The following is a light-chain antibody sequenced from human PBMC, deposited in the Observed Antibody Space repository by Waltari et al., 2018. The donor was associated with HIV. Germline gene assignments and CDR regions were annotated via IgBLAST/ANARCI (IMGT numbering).Light chain of an antibody. Sequence: QSALTQPPSVSGSPGQSVTISCTGTNSVIGRYVPWYQQHPGQAPRLIVFCVSARPSGISAPLSGSRSGTSASLTISGLQTDDEADYFCSSYKGTIKLFGGGTKLTVL. V-gene: IGLV2-14*03. J-gene: IGLJ3*02. CDR2: CVS. CDR1: NSVIGRY. CDR3: SSYKGTIKL.